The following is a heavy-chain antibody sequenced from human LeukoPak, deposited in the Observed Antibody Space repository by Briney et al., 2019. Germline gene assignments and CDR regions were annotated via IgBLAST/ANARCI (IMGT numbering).Heavy chain of an antibody. CDR3: APWICRRTTCYVDF. J-gene: IGHJ4*02. CDR2: ISSSSDTI. D-gene: IGHD2-2*01. V-gene: IGHV3-48*01. CDR1: GFTFNTYS. Sequence: GGSLRLSCAASGFTFNTYSMNWVRQAPGKGLEWVSYISSSSDTIYYADSVKGRFTISRDNAKNSLYLQMNSLRAEDTAVYYCAPWICRRTTCYVDFWGQGTLVTVSS.